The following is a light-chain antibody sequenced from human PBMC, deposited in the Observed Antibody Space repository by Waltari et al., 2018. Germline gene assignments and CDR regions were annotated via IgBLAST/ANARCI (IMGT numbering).Light chain of an antibody. J-gene: IGLJ1*01. CDR2: EGT. V-gene: IGLV2-23*01. CDR1: TSGVWTYNL. CDR3: CSYVSNTYV. Sequence: QSALTQPASVSGSPGQSITISCTGTTSGVWTYNLVSWYQQHPGKAPKLIIFEGTKLPSGVSNRFFASKSGNTASLTISGLQADDEADYHCCSYVSNTYVFGTGTKVTVL.